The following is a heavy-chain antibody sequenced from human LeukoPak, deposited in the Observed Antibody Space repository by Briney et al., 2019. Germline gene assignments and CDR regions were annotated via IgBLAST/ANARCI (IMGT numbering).Heavy chain of an antibody. CDR1: GFTFSSYE. J-gene: IGHJ4*02. D-gene: IGHD3-22*01. Sequence: PGGSLRLSCAASGFTFSSYEMNWVRQAPGKGLDWVSYISSGGDTTHYADSVKGRFTISRDNAKNSLYLQMNSLRAEDTAVYYCARDNYDTGGYYFDWGQGTLVTVSS. CDR3: ARDNYDTGGYYFD. CDR2: ISSGGDTT. V-gene: IGHV3-48*03.